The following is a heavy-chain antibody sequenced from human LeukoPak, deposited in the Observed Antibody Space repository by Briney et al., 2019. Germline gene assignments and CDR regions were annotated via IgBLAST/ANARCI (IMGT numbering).Heavy chain of an antibody. CDR3: ARTGDLNWFDP. J-gene: IGHJ5*02. CDR1: GFTFSSYD. Sequence: PGGSLRLSCAASGFTFSSYDMHWVRQATGKGLEWVSAIGTAGDTYYPGSVKGRFTISRDNAKNSLYLQMNSLRAEDTAVYYCARTGDLNWFDPWGQGTLVTVSS. CDR2: IGTAGDT. D-gene: IGHD7-27*01. V-gene: IGHV3-13*01.